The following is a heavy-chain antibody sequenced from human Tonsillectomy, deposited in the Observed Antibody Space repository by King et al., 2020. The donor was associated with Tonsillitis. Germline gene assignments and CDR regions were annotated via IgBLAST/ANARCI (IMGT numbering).Heavy chain of an antibody. CDR1: GFTFSSYA. V-gene: IGHV3-30*04. CDR2: ISYDGSNK. D-gene: IGHD2-2*01. J-gene: IGHJ4*02. CDR3: ARSRIVVVPASDY. Sequence: VQLVESGGGVVQPGRSLRLSCAASGFTFSSYAMHWVRQAPGKGLEWVAVISYDGSNKYYADSVKGRFTISRDNSKNPLYLQMNSLRAEDTAVYYCARSRIVVVPASDYWGQGTLVTVSS.